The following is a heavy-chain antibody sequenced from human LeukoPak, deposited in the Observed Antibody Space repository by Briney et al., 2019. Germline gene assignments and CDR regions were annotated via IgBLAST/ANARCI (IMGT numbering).Heavy chain of an antibody. J-gene: IGHJ4*02. Sequence: ASVKVSCKASGYTFTSYGISWVRQAPGQGLEWMGIIDPSGGSTSYAQKFQGRVTMTRDTSTSTVYMELSSLRSEDTAVYYCARGWFGELFRLDYWGQGTLVTVSS. CDR1: GYTFTSYG. D-gene: IGHD3-10*01. CDR2: IDPSGGST. V-gene: IGHV1-46*01. CDR3: ARGWFGELFRLDY.